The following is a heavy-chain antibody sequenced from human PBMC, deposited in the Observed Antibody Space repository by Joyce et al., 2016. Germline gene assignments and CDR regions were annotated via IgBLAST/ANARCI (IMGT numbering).Heavy chain of an antibody. V-gene: IGHV1-2*04. D-gene: IGHD6-13*01. Sequence: QVQLAPSGPEVKKPGASVRVSCEPSGYKFTDYYIHWLRQAPGQGPEGMGWINPASGATKYAQKFEGWVTVTREASITYMELSRLKSGDTAVYYCARWGYRSSKYPPLYAFDVWGQETTVIVSS. J-gene: IGHJ6*02. CDR1: GYKFTDYY. CDR2: INPASGAT. CDR3: ARWGYRSSKYPPLYAFDV.